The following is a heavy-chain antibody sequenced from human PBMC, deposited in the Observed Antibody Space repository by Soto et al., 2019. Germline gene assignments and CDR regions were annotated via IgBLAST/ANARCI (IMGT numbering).Heavy chain of an antibody. CDR2: ISSSSSYT. CDR3: PRALSIFGVVTPPDY. J-gene: IGHJ4*02. Sequence: PRGSLRLSCASSVFTFSDYYMSWIRQAPGKGLEWVSYISSSSSYTNYADSVKGRFTISRDNAKNSLYLQMNSLRAEDTAVYYCPRALSIFGVVTPPDYWGQGTMVTVSS. V-gene: IGHV3-11*06. D-gene: IGHD3-3*01. CDR1: VFTFSDYY.